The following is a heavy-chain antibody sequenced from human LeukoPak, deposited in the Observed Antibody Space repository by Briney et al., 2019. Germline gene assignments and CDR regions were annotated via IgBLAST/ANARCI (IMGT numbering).Heavy chain of an antibody. V-gene: IGHV1-24*01. J-gene: IGHJ4*02. CDR1: GYTLTELS. CDR3: ATGTPFLNYFDY. D-gene: IGHD2/OR15-2a*01. CDR2: FDPEDGET. Sequence: ASVKVSCKVSGYTLTELSMHWVRQAPGKGLEWMGGFDPEDGETIYAQKFQGRVTMTEDTSTDTAYMELSSLRSGDTAVYYCATGTPFLNYFDYWGQGTLVTVSS.